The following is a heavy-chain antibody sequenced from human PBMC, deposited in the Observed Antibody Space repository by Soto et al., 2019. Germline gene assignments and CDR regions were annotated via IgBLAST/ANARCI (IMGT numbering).Heavy chain of an antibody. CDR2: VYYTGST. CDR3: AKYRRTAAEGYTLDY. V-gene: IGHV4-59*12. J-gene: IGHJ4*02. CDR1: GDSINNYY. D-gene: IGHD5-12*01. Sequence: SETLSLTCTVSGDSINNYYWSWIRQPPGKRLEWIGYVYYTGSTIYNPSLEGRVTMSVDMSKNQFSLNLRSLTAADTAVYYCAKYRRTAAEGYTLDYWGRGTLVTVSS.